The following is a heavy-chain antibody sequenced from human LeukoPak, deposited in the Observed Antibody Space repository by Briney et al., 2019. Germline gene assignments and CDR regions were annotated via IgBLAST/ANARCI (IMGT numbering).Heavy chain of an antibody. CDR3: AKPRAGFCSNSNCYDFDC. V-gene: IGHV3-30*18. CDR2: ISFDGSNK. D-gene: IGHD2-2*01. J-gene: IGHJ4*02. Sequence: PGRSLRLSCATSGFTLSTYGMHWVRQAPGKGLEWVAVISFDGSNKHYAGSVKGRFTISRDNSKNTLYLQMNSLRTEDTAVYYCAKPRAGFCSNSNCYDFDCWGQGTLVTVSS. CDR1: GFTLSTYG.